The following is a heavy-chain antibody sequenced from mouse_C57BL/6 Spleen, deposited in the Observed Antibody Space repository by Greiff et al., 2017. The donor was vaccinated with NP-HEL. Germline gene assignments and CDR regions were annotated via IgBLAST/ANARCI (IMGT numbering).Heavy chain of an antibody. Sequence: EVMLQQSGPELVKPGASVKISCKASGYTFTDYYMNWVKQSHGKSLEWIGDINPNNGGTSYNQKFKGKATLTVDKSSSTAYMELRSLTSEDSAVYYCARKSNYDYFDYWGQGTTLTVSS. J-gene: IGHJ2*01. CDR3: ARKSNYDYFDY. CDR2: INPNNGGT. CDR1: GYTFTDYY. D-gene: IGHD2-5*01. V-gene: IGHV1-26*01.